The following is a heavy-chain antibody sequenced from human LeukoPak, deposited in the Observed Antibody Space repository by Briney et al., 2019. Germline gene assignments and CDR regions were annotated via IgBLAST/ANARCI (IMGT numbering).Heavy chain of an antibody. D-gene: IGHD2-15*01. CDR1: GFTVSSYW. Sequence: GGSLRLSCAASGFTVSSYWMSWVRQAPGKGLEWVANIKQDGSEKYYVDSVKGRFTISRDNAKNSLYLQMNSLRAEDTAVYYCARWPGYCSGGSCYRGGDYWGQGTLVTVSS. CDR2: IKQDGSEK. CDR3: ARWPGYCSGGSCYRGGDY. V-gene: IGHV3-7*03. J-gene: IGHJ4*02.